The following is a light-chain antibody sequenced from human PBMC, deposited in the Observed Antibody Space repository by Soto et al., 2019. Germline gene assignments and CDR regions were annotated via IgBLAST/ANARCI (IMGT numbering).Light chain of an antibody. CDR3: QQFGTSPLVT. CDR2: GVS. CDR1: QSVSTRY. V-gene: IGKV3-20*01. Sequence: EIVLTQSPGTLSLSPGDRATLSCRASQSVSTRYLAWYQQKPGQAPRLLIHGVSSRATGIPDRFSGSGSGTDFILTISRLEPEDFAVYYCQQFGTSPLVTFGPGTKVDLK. J-gene: IGKJ3*01.